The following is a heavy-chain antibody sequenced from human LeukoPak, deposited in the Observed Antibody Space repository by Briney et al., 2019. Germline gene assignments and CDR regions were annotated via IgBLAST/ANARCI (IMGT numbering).Heavy chain of an antibody. J-gene: IGHJ4*02. V-gene: IGHV3-48*03. CDR2: ISSSGSTI. D-gene: IGHD1-26*01. CDR1: GFTFSSYE. CDR3: AIVLGVTFDY. Sequence: SGGSLRLSCAASGFTFSSYEMNWVRQAPGKGLEWVSYISSSGSTIYYADSVKGRFTISRDNAKNSLYLQMNSLRGEDTAVYYCAIVLGVTFDYWGQGTLVTVSS.